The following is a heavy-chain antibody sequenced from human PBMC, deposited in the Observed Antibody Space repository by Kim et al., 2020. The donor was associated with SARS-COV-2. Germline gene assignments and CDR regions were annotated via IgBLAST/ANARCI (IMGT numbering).Heavy chain of an antibody. V-gene: IGHV3-23*01. J-gene: IGHJ4*02. Sequence: GGSLRLSCAASGFTFSSHAMSWVRQAPGKGLEWVSAISGSGGSTYYADSVKGRFTISRDNSKNTLYLEMNSLRAEDTAVYYCAKAGKAYCGGDCYLGSWGQGNLVTASS. D-gene: IGHD2-21*02. CDR1: GFTFSSHA. CDR3: AKAGKAYCGGDCYLGS. CDR2: ISGSGGST.